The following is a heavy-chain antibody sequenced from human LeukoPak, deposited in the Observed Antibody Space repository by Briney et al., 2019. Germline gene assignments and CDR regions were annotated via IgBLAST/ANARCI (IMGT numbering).Heavy chain of an antibody. CDR3: AKDRCNSNSCYGGSAFDI. CDR1: GFTFSNYW. V-gene: IGHV3-7*01. J-gene: IGHJ3*02. CDR2: IKTDGSEK. D-gene: IGHD2/OR15-2a*01. Sequence: GGSLRLSCEGSGFTFSNYWMGWVRRAPGKGLQWVANIKTDGSEKYYVDSVKGRFTISRDNSKNTLYLQMNSLRAEDTAVYYCAKDRCNSNSCYGGSAFDIWGQGTMVTVSS.